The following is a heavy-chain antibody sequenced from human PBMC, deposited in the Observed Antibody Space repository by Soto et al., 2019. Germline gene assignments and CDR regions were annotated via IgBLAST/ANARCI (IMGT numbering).Heavy chain of an antibody. V-gene: IGHV1-3*01. J-gene: IGHJ4*02. CDR3: PRECTHYLSSGCAIEY. CDR2: INDGNGNT. CDR1: GYTFTRYA. Sequence: DSVKISCQASGYTFTRYAMHWVRQAPGQRLEWMGWINDGNGNTKYSQKFHGRVTITRDTSASTSYMELSSPRSEDTAVYYCPRECTHYLSSGCAIEYWGQGPLVPVXS. D-gene: IGHD3-22*01.